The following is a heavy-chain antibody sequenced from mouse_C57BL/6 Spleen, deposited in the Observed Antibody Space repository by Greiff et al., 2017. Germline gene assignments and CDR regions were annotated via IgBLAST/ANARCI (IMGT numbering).Heavy chain of an antibody. CDR1: GYTFTSYW. J-gene: IGHJ1*03. V-gene: IGHV1-64*01. D-gene: IGHD1-1*01. Sequence: QVQLQQPGAELVKPGASVKLSCKASGYTFTSYWMHWVKQRPGQGLEWIGMIHPNSGSTNYNEKFKSKATLTVDKSSSTAYMQFSSLASEDSAVYYGERGRALVAPSDWYFDVWGTGTTVTVSS. CDR3: ERGRALVAPSDWYFDV. CDR2: IHPNSGST.